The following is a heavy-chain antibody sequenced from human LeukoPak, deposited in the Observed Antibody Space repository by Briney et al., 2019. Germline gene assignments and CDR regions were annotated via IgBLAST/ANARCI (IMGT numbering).Heavy chain of an antibody. V-gene: IGHV3-23*01. D-gene: IGHD3-22*01. Sequence: GASVKVSCKASGGTFSSYAMSWVRQAPGKGLEWVSTISGSGTSTYYAASVKGRFTISRDNSKNTLYLQMNSLRAEDTAVYYCAKVYSSGYDIDYWGQGTLVTVSS. CDR3: AKVYSSGYDIDY. J-gene: IGHJ4*02. CDR1: GGTFSSYA. CDR2: ISGSGTST.